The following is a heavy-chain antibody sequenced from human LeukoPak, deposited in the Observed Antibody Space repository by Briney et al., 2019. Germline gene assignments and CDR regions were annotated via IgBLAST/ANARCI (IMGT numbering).Heavy chain of an antibody. CDR2: IKQEGSEK. CDR3: AGGSGWLIDS. CDR1: GITFSRHW. J-gene: IGHJ4*02. Sequence: PGGSLRLSCVASGITFSRHWMKWVCQAPRKGLEWVANIKQEGSEKFYADSVKVRFTISRDNAQYSLYLQMASLGHAAVYLCYCAGGSGWLIDSWGQGTLVTVSS. D-gene: IGHD6-19*01. V-gene: IGHV3-7*01.